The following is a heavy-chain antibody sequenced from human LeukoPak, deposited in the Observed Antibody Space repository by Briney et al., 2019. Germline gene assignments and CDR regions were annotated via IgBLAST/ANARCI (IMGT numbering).Heavy chain of an antibody. CDR1: GYTFTGYY. V-gene: IGHV1-2*02. CDR2: INPNSGGT. CDR3: ARDGLAAAPGWFDP. Sequence: GASVKVSCKASGYTFTGYYMHWVRQAPGQGLEWMGWINPNSGGTNYAQKFQGRVTMTRDTSISTAYMELSRLRSDDTAVYYCARDGLAAAPGWFDPWGQGTLVTVSS. D-gene: IGHD6-13*01. J-gene: IGHJ5*02.